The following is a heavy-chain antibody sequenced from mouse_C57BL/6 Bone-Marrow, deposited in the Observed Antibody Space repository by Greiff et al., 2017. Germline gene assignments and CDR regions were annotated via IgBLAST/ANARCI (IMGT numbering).Heavy chain of an antibody. D-gene: IGHD2-2*01. CDR2: INPSTGGT. V-gene: IGHV1-43*01. Sequence: VHVKQSGPELVKPGASVKISCKASGYSFTGYYMHWVKQSSEKSLEWIGEINPSTGGTSYNQKFKGKATLTVDKSSSTAYMQLKSLTSEDSAVYYCARLLWLRHYFDYWGQGTTRTVSS. J-gene: IGHJ2*01. CDR3: ARLLWLRHYFDY. CDR1: GYSFTGYY.